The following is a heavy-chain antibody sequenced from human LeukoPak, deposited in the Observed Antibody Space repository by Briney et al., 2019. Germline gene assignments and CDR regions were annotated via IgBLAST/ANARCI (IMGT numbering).Heavy chain of an antibody. CDR2: FSAYNGNT. D-gene: IGHD5-24*01. Sequence: ASVKLSCKASRYTFTSYGISWVSQAPGQRGEGRGWFSAYNGNTNYAQKLQGRVAMTPATSRSTAYMELRSLRSDDTAVYYCARGFCLQWGELGAFDIWGQGTMVTVSS. CDR1: RYTFTSYG. CDR3: ARGFCLQWGELGAFDI. V-gene: IGHV1-18*01. J-gene: IGHJ3*02.